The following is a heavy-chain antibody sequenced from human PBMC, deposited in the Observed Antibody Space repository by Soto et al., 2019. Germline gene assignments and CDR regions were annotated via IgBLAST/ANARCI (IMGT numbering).Heavy chain of an antibody. J-gene: IGHJ4*02. CDR1: GFTFSSFW. Sequence: GGSLRLSCSASGFTFSSFWMSCVRQAPGKGLEWVANIKTDGSETHYVDSVKGRFTISRDNPKTSLFLQMNSLRVEDTAVYFCTSDRYPRFYHGSGSYPYYWGQGTPVTVSS. CDR2: IKTDGSET. CDR3: TSDRYPRFYHGSGSYPYY. D-gene: IGHD3-10*01. V-gene: IGHV3-7*03.